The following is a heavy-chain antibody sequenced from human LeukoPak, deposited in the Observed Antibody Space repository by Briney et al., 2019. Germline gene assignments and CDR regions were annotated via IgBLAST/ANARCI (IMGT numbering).Heavy chain of an antibody. V-gene: IGHV3-23*01. D-gene: IGHD6-19*01. CDR2: ISGSGGST. J-gene: IGHJ4*02. Sequence: PGGSLRLSCAASVFTFSSYGMSWVRQAPGKGLEWVSAISGSGGSTYYADSVRGRFTISRDNSKNTLYLQMNSLRAEDTAVYYCAKNPRYSSGWYYFDYWGQGTLVTVSS. CDR1: VFTFSSYG. CDR3: AKNPRYSSGWYYFDY.